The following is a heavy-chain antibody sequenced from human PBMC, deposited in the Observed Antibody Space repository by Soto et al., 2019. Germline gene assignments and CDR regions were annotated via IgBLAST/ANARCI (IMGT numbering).Heavy chain of an antibody. CDR1: RFTFSYYA. Sequence: GGSLRLSCAASRFTFSYYAMHWIRQAPGKGLEWMAVILSDGSKQYYAESVKGRFTISRDNAKNTLYPQMNSLRVEDTAVYYCARELTTVTSFDYWGQGTLVTVSS. J-gene: IGHJ4*02. V-gene: IGHV3-30*04. CDR3: ARELTTVTSFDY. D-gene: IGHD4-17*01. CDR2: ILSDGSKQ.